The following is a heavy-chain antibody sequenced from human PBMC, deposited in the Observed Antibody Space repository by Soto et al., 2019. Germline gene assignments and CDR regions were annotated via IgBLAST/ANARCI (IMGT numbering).Heavy chain of an antibody. D-gene: IGHD3-3*01. CDR3: AKQRSLVFGVVTPSRGAFDI. J-gene: IGHJ3*02. CDR1: GFTFSSYG. CDR2: ISYDGSNK. Sequence: QVQVVESGGGVVQPGRSLRLSCAASGFTFSSYGMHWVRQAPGKGLEWVAVISYDGSNKYYADSVKGRFTISRDNSKNTLYLQMNSLRAEDTAVYYCAKQRSLVFGVVTPSRGAFDIWGQGTMVTVSS. V-gene: IGHV3-30*18.